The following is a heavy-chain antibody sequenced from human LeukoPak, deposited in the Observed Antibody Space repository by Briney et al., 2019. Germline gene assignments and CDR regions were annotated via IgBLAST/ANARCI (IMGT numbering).Heavy chain of an antibody. J-gene: IGHJ3*02. CDR1: GFTFSGSA. D-gene: IGHD2-2*01. V-gene: IGHV3-73*01. CDR2: IRSKANSYAT. Sequence: GGSLRLSCAASGFTFSGSAMHWVRQASGKGPEWVGRIRSKANSYATAYAASVKGRFTISRDDSKNTAYLQMNSLKTEDTAVYYCTRENGVYCSSTSCYDDAFDIWGQGTMVTVSS. CDR3: TRENGVYCSSTSCYDDAFDI.